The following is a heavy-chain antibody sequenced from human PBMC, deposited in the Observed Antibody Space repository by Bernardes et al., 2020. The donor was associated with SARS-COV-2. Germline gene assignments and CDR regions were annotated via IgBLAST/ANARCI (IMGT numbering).Heavy chain of an antibody. CDR3: ARSGGSCWV. D-gene: IGHD2-15*01. CDR2: ISSSGANI. Sequence: WSLRPSCAASGSSFSIYIINWVRPAPGKGLEWVSSISSSGANIYYADSVKGRVNISRDNAKNSVYLQMNSLRADDTAVYYCARSGGSCWVWGQGNLVTVSS. J-gene: IGHJ4*02. CDR1: GSSFSIYI. V-gene: IGHV3-21*03.